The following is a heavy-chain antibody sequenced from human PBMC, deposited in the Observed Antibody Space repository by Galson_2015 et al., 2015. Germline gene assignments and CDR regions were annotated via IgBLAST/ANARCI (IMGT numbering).Heavy chain of an antibody. D-gene: IGHD2-2*01. CDR3: AKGGVVANGASSYYMDV. Sequence: SLRLSCAASGFTFKNAWMSWVRQAPGKGLEWIGRIKTQTEGGTIEYAAPVRGRFTISRDDSKDTLYMQMNSLRAEDTAVYYCAKGGVVANGASSYYMDVWGKGTTVTVSS. J-gene: IGHJ6*03. CDR2: IKTQTEGGTI. V-gene: IGHV3-15*01. CDR1: GFTFKNAW.